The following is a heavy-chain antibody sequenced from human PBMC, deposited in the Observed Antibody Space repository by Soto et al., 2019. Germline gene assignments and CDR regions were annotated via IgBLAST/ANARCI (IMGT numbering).Heavy chain of an antibody. Sequence: PSETLSLTCAVYGGFLSESYWTWIRQPPGKGLEWIGEINHVGGTNYNPSLKSRVTMSVDTSQNQFSLRLISVTAADTAMYFCVRIRYQLPSSVLRLDPSGQRTLVTVSS. CDR1: GGFLSESY. V-gene: IGHV4-34*01. CDR2: INHVGGT. D-gene: IGHD2-15*01. CDR3: VRIRYQLPSSVLRLDP. J-gene: IGHJ5*02.